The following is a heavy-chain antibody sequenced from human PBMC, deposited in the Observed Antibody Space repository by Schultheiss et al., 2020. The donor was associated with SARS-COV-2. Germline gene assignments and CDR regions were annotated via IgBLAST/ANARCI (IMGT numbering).Heavy chain of an antibody. CDR3: ATVGATTFDVLAPDY. CDR2: IYYSGST. Sequence: SETLSLTCTVSGGSISSGGYYWSWIRQHPGKGLEWIGYIYYSGSTNYNPSLKSRVTISVDTSKNQFSLKLSSVTAADTAVYYCATVGATTFDVLAPDYWGQGTLVTVSS. D-gene: IGHD1-26*01. V-gene: IGHV4-61*08. J-gene: IGHJ4*02. CDR1: GGSISSGGYY.